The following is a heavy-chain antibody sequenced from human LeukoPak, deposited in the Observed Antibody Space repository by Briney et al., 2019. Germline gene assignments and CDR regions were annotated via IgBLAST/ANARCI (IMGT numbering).Heavy chain of an antibody. CDR2: IIPILGIA. J-gene: IGHJ3*02. CDR3: ARPTNWGYAFDI. Sequence: SVKVSCKASGGTFSSYTIRWVRQAPGQGLEWRGRIIPILGIANSAQKFQGRVTITADKSTSTAYMELSSLRSEDTAVYYCARPTNWGYAFDIWGQGTMVTVSS. D-gene: IGHD7-27*01. V-gene: IGHV1-69*02. CDR1: GGTFSSYT.